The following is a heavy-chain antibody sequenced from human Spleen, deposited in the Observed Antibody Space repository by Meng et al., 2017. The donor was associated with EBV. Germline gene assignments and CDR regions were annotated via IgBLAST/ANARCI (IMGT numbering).Heavy chain of an antibody. D-gene: IGHD6-6*01. J-gene: IGHJ4*02. CDR2: ITSTSSHK. Sequence: EVQLVVSRGVLVPPGGSWLLSCAASEFTFSSYAMSGVRQAPGKGLEWFPTITSTSSHKYHADSVMGRFTISRDNAKNSLYLQMDSLRAEDTAVYYCAREKYSRSFYYWGQGTLVTVSS. CDR3: AREKYSRSFYY. CDR1: EFTFSSYA. V-gene: IGHV3-21*01.